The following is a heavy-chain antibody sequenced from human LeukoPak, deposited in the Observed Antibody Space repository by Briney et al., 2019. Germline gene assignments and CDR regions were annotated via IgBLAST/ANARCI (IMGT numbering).Heavy chain of an antibody. Sequence: GGSLRLSCAASGFTFSSYATSWVRQAPGKGLEWVSAISGSGGSTYYADSVKGRFTISRDNSKNTLYLQMDSLRAEDTAVYYCAKDEGQTVTIGSYCYYYGMDVWGQGTTVTVSS. CDR2: ISGSGGST. V-gene: IGHV3-23*01. CDR3: AKDEGQTVTIGSYCYYYGMDV. J-gene: IGHJ6*02. CDR1: GFTFSSYA. D-gene: IGHD4-17*01.